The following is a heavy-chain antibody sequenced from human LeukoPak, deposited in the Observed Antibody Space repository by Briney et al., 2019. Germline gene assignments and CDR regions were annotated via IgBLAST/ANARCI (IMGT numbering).Heavy chain of an antibody. D-gene: IGHD1-26*01. CDR3: VRSGGY. CDR1: GFTFSSHW. Sequence: GGSLRLSCAASGFTFSSHWMNWVRQAPGKGLEWVANIKEDGSEKYYVDSVKGRFTISRGNAKNSLCPQMNSLRAEDTAIYYCVRSGGYWGQGTLVTVSS. V-gene: IGHV3-7*05. CDR2: IKEDGSEK. J-gene: IGHJ4*02.